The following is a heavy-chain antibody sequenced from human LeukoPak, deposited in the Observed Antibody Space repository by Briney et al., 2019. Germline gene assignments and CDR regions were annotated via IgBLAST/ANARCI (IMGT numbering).Heavy chain of an antibody. CDR1: GFTFDYYA. J-gene: IGHJ6*03. D-gene: IGHD5-18*01. Sequence: GEGLRLSCAAAGFTFDYYAMNWVRQVAGGGLEWVSGINWNGRITEYGDSVKERFTISRQNNKQSLYLYMNNLGGEDTALYFCARGLVQPWLRDTYYDLDVWGKGTTVTVSS. CDR3: ARGLVQPWLRDTYYDLDV. V-gene: IGHV3-20*04. CDR2: INWNGRIT.